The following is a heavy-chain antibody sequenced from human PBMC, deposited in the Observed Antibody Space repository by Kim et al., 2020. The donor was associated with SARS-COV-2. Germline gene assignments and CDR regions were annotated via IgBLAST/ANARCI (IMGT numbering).Heavy chain of an antibody. CDR2: IWYDGSNK. CDR3: AKGWIQLWSPFDY. V-gene: IGHV3-33*06. Sequence: GGSLRLSCAASGFTFSSYGMHWVRQAPGKGLEWVAVIWYDGSNKYYVDSVKGRFTISRDNSKNTLYLQMNSLRAEDTAVYYCAKGWIQLWSPFDYWGQGTLVTVSS. CDR1: GFTFSSYG. J-gene: IGHJ4*02. D-gene: IGHD5-18*01.